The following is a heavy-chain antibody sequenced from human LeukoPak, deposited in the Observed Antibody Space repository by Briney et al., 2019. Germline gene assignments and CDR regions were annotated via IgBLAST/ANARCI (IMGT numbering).Heavy chain of an antibody. J-gene: IGHJ4*02. D-gene: IGHD1-26*01. Sequence: SETLSLTCAVYGGSFSGYYWSWIRQPPGKGLEWIGEINHSGSTNYNPSLKSRVTISVDTSKNQFSLKLSSVTAADTAVYYCARHVRWELLVWNFDYWGQGTLVTVSS. CDR2: INHSGST. V-gene: IGHV4-34*01. CDR1: GGSFSGYY. CDR3: ARHVRWELLVWNFDY.